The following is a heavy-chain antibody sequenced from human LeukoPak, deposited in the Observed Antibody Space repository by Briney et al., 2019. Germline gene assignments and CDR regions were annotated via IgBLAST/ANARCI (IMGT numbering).Heavy chain of an antibody. CDR2: IWYDGSNK. CDR3: AKDLGRSLLTGSMNPLYFDY. CDR1: GFTFSSYG. Sequence: PGRSLRLSCAASGFTFSSYGMHWVRQAPGKGLEWVAAIWYDGSNKYYADSVKGRFTISRDNSKNTLSLQMNTLRAEDTAVYYCAKDLGRSLLTGSMNPLYFDYWGQGTLVTVSS. V-gene: IGHV3-33*06. J-gene: IGHJ4*02. D-gene: IGHD3-9*01.